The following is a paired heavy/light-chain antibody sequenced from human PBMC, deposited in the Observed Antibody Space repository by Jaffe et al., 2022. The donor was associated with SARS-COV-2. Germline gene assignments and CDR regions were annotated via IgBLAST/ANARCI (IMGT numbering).Heavy chain of an antibody. CDR1: GFTFRTYA. J-gene: IGHJ4*02. CDR3: ANYRGGETPPDY. D-gene: IGHD3-16*01. V-gene: IGHV3-23*01. CDR2: VSGSGDYT. Sequence: EVQLLESGGNLAQPGTSLRLSCAASGFTFRTYAMTWVRQAPGKGLEWVSSVSGSGDYTFYADSVKGRFTISRDNSKNTLFLQMNSLRGEDTAVYYCANYRGGETPPDYWGQGTLVTVSS.
Light chain of an antibody. CDR1: QGVRNH. Sequence: DIQMTQSPSSLSASVGDRVTITCRASQGVRNHLAWYQQKPGKAPKLLVYAASTLQSGVPSRFSGSGSGTDFTLTISSLQPEDVATYYCQKYTSSPLTFGGGTKVQIK. CDR3: QKYTSSPLT. CDR2: AAS. J-gene: IGKJ4*01. V-gene: IGKV1-27*01.